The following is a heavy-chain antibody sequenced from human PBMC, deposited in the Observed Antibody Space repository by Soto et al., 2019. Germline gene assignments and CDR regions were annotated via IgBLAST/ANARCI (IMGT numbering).Heavy chain of an antibody. CDR2: IYWDDDK. D-gene: IGHD1-1*01. J-gene: IGHJ4*02. V-gene: IGHV2-5*02. CDR1: GFSLRSSPVG. CDR3: AHRLGGSSWNDGFFDF. Sequence: QITLKESGPMLVEPTEALALTCSFSGFSLRSSPVGVGWFRQPPGKALEWLAVIYWDDDKRYNPSLKTRITMTKDTSRNQVALTMTDMEPKDTDTYFCAHRLGGSSWNDGFFDFWGQGFPVTVS.